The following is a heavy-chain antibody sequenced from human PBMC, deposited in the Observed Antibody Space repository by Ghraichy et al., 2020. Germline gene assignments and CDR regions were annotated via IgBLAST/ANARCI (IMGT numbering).Heavy chain of an antibody. CDR3: AKDHFRQQLVHFWGGQDY. CDR2: ISGSGGST. V-gene: IGHV3-23*01. Sequence: GGSQRLSCAASGFTFSSYAMSWVRQAPGKGLEWVSAISGSGGSTYYADSVKGRFTISRDNSKNTLYLQMNSLRAEDTAVYYCAKDHFRQQLVHFWGGQDYWGQGTLVTVSS. J-gene: IGHJ4*02. CDR1: GFTFSSYA. D-gene: IGHD6-13*01.